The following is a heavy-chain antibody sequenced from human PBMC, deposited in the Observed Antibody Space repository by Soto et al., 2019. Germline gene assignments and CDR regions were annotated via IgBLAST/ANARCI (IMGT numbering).Heavy chain of an antibody. CDR3: AKGGFWVHYGMDV. CDR2: ISRDGGTT. Sequence: EVQLLESGGGLVQPGGSLRLSCAASGSNFDSYAMNWVRQAPGKGLEWVSAISRDGGTTFYADSVKGRFTISRDNSENTLYMEMNSMRVEATAVYYCAKGGFWVHYGMDVWGQGTMVTVSS. CDR1: GSNFDSYA. D-gene: IGHD3-16*01. V-gene: IGHV3-23*01. J-gene: IGHJ6*02.